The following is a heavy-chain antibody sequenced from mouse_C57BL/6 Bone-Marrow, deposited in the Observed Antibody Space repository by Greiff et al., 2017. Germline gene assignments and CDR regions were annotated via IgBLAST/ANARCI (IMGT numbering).Heavy chain of an antibody. D-gene: IGHD1-1*01. Sequence: QVQLQQSGAELARPGASVKMSCKASGYTFTSYTIHWVKQRPGQGLEWIGYINPSSGYTKYNQKFKDKATLTADKSSSTAYMQLSSLTSEDSAVYYCARGDYYGSVFAYWGQGTLVTVSA. CDR2: INPSSGYT. CDR1: GYTFTSYT. CDR3: ARGDYYGSVFAY. V-gene: IGHV1-4*01. J-gene: IGHJ3*01.